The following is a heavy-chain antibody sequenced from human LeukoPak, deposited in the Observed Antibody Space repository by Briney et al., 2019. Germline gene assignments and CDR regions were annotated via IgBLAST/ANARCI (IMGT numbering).Heavy chain of an antibody. Sequence: ASVKVSCKASGYTFTNNNMHWVRQAPGQGLEWMGIINTSGGSTNYAQKFQGRVTMTRDTSTSTVYMELSSLRSEDTAVYYCARDTSSGWEAFDYWGQGTLVTVSS. D-gene: IGHD6-19*01. CDR2: INTSGGST. CDR3: ARDTSSGWEAFDY. J-gene: IGHJ4*02. V-gene: IGHV1-46*01. CDR1: GYTFTNNN.